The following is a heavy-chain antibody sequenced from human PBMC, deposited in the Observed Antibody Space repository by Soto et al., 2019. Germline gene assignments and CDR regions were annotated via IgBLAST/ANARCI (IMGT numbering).Heavy chain of an antibody. CDR3: ARSAPPIDY. J-gene: IGHJ4*02. CDR1: GYIFTSYA. Sequence: ASVKVSCKASGYIFTSYAMHWVRQAPGQRPEWMGWINAGKGNTKYSQKFQGRVTITRDTSASTAYMELSSLRSEDTAVYYCARSAPPIDYWGQGSLVTVSS. V-gene: IGHV1-3*01. CDR2: INAGKGNT.